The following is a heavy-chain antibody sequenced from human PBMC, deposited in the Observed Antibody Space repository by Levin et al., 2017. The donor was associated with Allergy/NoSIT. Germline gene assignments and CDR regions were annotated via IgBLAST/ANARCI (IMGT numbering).Heavy chain of an antibody. V-gene: IGHV1-69*13. Sequence: SVKVSCKASGGTFSSYAISWVRQAPGQGLEWMGGIIPIFGTANYAQKFQGRVTITADESTSTAYMELSSLRSEDTAVYYCARVLSSSSYYYYYMDVWGKGTTVTVSS. J-gene: IGHJ6*03. CDR2: IIPIFGTA. D-gene: IGHD6-6*01. CDR3: ARVLSSSSYYYYYMDV. CDR1: GGTFSSYA.